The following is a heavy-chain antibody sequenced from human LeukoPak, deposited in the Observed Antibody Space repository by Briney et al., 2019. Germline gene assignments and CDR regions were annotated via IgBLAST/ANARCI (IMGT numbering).Heavy chain of an antibody. Sequence: SETLSLTCTVSGGSISSSSYYWGWIRQPPGKGLEWIGSIYYSGSTYYNPSLKSRVTISVDTSKNQFSLKPSSVTAADTAVYYCASLVRYYDSSQPADYWGQGTLVTVSS. J-gene: IGHJ4*02. CDR2: IYYSGST. CDR1: GGSISSSSYY. D-gene: IGHD3-22*01. V-gene: IGHV4-39*01. CDR3: ASLVRYYDSSQPADY.